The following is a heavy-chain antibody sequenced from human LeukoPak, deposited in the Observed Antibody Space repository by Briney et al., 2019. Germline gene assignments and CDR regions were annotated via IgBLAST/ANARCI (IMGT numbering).Heavy chain of an antibody. CDR3: ARARNGTLKY. Sequence: GGSLRLSCAASGFTFRHYAMHWVRQAPGKGLEWVAVISYDGSHQYSADSVKGRLTISRDNSRHTLFLQMNSLRPEDTAVYYCARARNGTLKYWGQGTLVTVSS. CDR1: GFTFRHYA. CDR2: ISYDGSHQ. D-gene: IGHD1-26*01. J-gene: IGHJ4*02. V-gene: IGHV3-30*01.